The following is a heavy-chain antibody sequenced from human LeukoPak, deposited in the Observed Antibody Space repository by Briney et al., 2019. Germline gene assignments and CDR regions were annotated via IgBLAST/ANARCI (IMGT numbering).Heavy chain of an antibody. CDR3: ATPRPLRRAAGAFDY. V-gene: IGHV1-18*01. CDR1: GYTFTSYG. Sequence: ASVKVSCKASGYTFTSYGISWVRQAPGQGLEWMGWISAYNGNTNYAQKLQGRVTMTTDTSTSTAYMELRSLRSDDTAVYYCATPRPLRRAAGAFDYWGQGTLVTVSS. J-gene: IGHJ4*02. CDR2: ISAYNGNT. D-gene: IGHD6-13*01.